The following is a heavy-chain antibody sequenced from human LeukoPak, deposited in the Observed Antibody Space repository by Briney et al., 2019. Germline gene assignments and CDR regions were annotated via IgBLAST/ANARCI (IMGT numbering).Heavy chain of an antibody. CDR1: GFTFTSYS. D-gene: IGHD6-19*01. CDR3: ARDPSYRSGYPIDY. Sequence: GGSLRLSCAASGFTFTSYSMNWVRQAPGKGLEWVSYISSSTSTIYYADSVKGRFTISRDNATSSLYLQMNSLRAEDTAVYYCARDPSYRSGYPIDYWSQGTLVTVSS. J-gene: IGHJ4*02. V-gene: IGHV3-48*01. CDR2: ISSSTSTI.